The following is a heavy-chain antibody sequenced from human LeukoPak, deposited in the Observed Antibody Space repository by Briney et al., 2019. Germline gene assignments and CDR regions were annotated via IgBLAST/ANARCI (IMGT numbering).Heavy chain of an antibody. D-gene: IGHD3-3*01. CDR2: ISISSNYI. CDR1: GFTFSTYS. J-gene: IGHJ3*02. Sequence: GGSLRLSCAASGFTFSTYSMNSVRQAPGKGLEWVSSISISSNYIYYTDSVKGRFTISRDNAKNSLYLQMNSLRAEDTAVYYCARGSRFGVVERDAFDIWGQGTMVTVSS. V-gene: IGHV3-21*01. CDR3: ARGSRFGVVERDAFDI.